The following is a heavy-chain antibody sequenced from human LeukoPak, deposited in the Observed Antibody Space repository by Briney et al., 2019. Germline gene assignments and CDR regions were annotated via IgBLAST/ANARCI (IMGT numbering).Heavy chain of an antibody. Sequence: ASVKVSCKASGYTFTGYYMHWVRQAPGQGLEWMGWINPNSGGTNYAQKFQGRVTMTRDTSISTAYMELSRLRSDGTAVYYCARDLGALAYFDYWGQGTLVTVSS. CDR1: GYTFTGYY. D-gene: IGHD6-6*01. CDR3: ARDLGALAYFDY. V-gene: IGHV1-2*02. J-gene: IGHJ4*02. CDR2: INPNSGGT.